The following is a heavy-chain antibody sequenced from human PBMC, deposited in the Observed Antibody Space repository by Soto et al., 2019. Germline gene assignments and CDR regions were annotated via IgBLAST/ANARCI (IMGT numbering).Heavy chain of an antibody. V-gene: IGHV4-34*01. D-gene: IGHD6-6*01. CDR3: AREEYSSSRRYFDY. CDR2: INHSGSS. CDR1: GGSFSGYY. J-gene: IGHJ4*02. Sequence: QVQLQQWGAGLLKPSETLSLTCAVYGGSFSGYYWSWIRQPPGKGLEWIGEINHSGSSNYNPSLKRRVTISVDTSKNQFTLRLSVMTAADTAVYYCAREEYSSSRRYFDYWGQGTLVTVSS.